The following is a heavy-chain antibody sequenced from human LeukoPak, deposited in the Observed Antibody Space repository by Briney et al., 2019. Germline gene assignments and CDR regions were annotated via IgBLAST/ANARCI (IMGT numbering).Heavy chain of an antibody. V-gene: IGHV3-23*01. CDR3: AKAPVTSCRGAFCYPFDY. CDR2: MSSSDDGR. J-gene: IGHJ4*02. CDR1: GFSFSSYA. Sequence: GGPLRLSCATSGFSFSSYAMSWVRQAPGKGLEWVSAMSSSDDGRYYASSVRGRFTISRDTSRSTLYLQMNSLRAEDAAVYYCAKAPVTSCRGAFCYPFDYWGQGTLVTVSS. D-gene: IGHD2-15*01.